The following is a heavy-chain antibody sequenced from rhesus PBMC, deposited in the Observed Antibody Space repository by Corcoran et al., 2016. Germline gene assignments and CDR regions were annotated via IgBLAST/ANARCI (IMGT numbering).Heavy chain of an antibody. D-gene: IGHD3-16*01. CDR3: ASHYYSGSYYNDY. CDR1: GGSISGYYY. CDR2: IFGSGGSN. J-gene: IGHJ4*01. V-gene: IGHV4S14*01. Sequence: QVQLQESGPGLVKPSETLSLTCAVSGGSISGYYYWSWIRHPPGKWLDWIGRIFGSGGSNYLNPCLMSRVTLSVDTSKNQFSLKLSSVTAADTAVYYCASHYYSGSYYNDYWGQGVLVTVSS.